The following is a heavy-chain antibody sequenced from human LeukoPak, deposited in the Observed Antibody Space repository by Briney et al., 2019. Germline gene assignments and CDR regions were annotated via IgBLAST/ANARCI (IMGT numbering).Heavy chain of an antibody. CDR1: GGSISSYY. J-gene: IGHJ6*03. Sequence: PSETLSLTCTVSGGSISSYYWSWIRQPPGKGLEWIGYIYTSGSTNYNPSLKSRVTISVDTFKNQFSLKLSSVTAADTAVYYCARYYSSSSRAGAPYYYYYYMDVWGKGTTVTVSS. V-gene: IGHV4-4*09. D-gene: IGHD6-6*01. CDR2: IYTSGST. CDR3: ARYYSSSSRAGAPYYYYYYMDV.